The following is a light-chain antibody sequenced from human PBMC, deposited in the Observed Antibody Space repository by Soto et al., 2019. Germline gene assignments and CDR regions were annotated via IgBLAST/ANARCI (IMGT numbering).Light chain of an antibody. V-gene: IGLV1-40*01. CDR3: QSYDSSRSAHVV. CDR2: GNS. CDR1: ISNIGAGYD. J-gene: IGLJ2*01. Sequence: QSVLTQPPSVSGAPGQRVTISCTGSISNIGAGYDVHWYQQLPGTAPKLLIYGNSNRPSGVPDRFSGSKSGTSASLAITGLQAEDEADYYCQSYDSSRSAHVVFGGGSKLTVL.